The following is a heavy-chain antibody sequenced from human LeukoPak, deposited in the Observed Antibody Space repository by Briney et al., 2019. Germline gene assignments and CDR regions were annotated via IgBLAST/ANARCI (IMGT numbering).Heavy chain of an antibody. D-gene: IGHD3-10*01. CDR3: ARPYYYGSGSYYNGPWDY. CDR1: GGSISSSSYY. J-gene: IGHJ4*02. Sequence: KPSETLSLTCTVSGGSISSSSYYWGRIRQPPGQELEGSGRIYYSGSTYYNPSLKSRVTISVDTSKNQFSLKLSSVTAAATAVYYCARPYYYGSGSYYNGPWDYWGQGTLVTVSS. V-gene: IGHV4-39*01. CDR2: IYYSGST.